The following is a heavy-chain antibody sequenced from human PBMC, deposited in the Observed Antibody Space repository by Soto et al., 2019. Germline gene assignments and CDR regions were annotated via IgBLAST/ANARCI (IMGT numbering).Heavy chain of an antibody. CDR2: TCYMSKWYN. CDR3: APGITYYASGSPSYGLDV. J-gene: IGHJ6*02. Sequence: SQTLSLTCAISGDSVSGTSAAWNWTRQSPSRGLEWLGRTCYMSKWYNDYAVSVESRITINPDPSKNQSSLQLHSLTPEDTAVHFCAPGITYYASGSPSYGLDVWGRGTTVTVSS. CDR1: GDSVSGTSAA. D-gene: IGHD3-10*01. V-gene: IGHV6-1*01.